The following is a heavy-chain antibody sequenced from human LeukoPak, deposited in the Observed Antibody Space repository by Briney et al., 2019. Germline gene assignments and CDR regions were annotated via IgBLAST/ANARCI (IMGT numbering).Heavy chain of an antibody. CDR1: GYTFTSYG. Sequence: ASVKVSCKAPGYTFTSYGISWVRQAPGQGLEWMGWISAYNGNTNYAQKLQGRVTMTTDTSTSTAYMELRSLRSDDTAVYYCARESARLYYYDSSGYYYWGQGTLVTVSS. CDR3: ARESARLYYYDSSGYYY. D-gene: IGHD3-22*01. CDR2: ISAYNGNT. J-gene: IGHJ4*02. V-gene: IGHV1-18*01.